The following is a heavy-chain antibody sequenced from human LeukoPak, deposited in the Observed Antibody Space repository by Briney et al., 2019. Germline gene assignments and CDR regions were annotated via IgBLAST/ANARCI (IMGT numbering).Heavy chain of an antibody. CDR1: GGSISRYY. CDR2: ISDSGST. D-gene: IGHD6-19*01. V-gene: IGHV4-59*01. J-gene: IGHJ4*02. Sequence: PSETLSLTCTVSGGSISRYYWSWIRQPPGKGLEWIGYISDSGSTNYNPSLGSRITISIDASKNQFSLMLPSVTAADTAVYYCARVAAVVGTRGFGFFDSWGQGTLATVSS. CDR3: ARVAAVVGTRGFGFFDS.